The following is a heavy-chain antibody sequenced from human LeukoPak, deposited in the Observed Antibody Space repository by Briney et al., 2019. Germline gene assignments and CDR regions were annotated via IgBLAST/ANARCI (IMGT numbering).Heavy chain of an antibody. D-gene: IGHD3-22*01. CDR2: IGASGADT. V-gene: IGHV3-23*01. Sequence: GGSLRLSCAASGFTFTNYAMTWVRQAPGKGLEWVSVIGASGADTYYSDSVEGRFTVSRDNSQNTLFLHMSSLRAEDTAVYFCARRPRDTSGYYLGAFHDWGQGTTVTVSS. CDR3: ARRPRDTSGYYLGAFHD. CDR1: GFTFTNYA. J-gene: IGHJ3*01.